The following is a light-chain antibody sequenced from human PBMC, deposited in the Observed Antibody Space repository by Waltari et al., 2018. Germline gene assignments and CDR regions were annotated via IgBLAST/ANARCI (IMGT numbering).Light chain of an antibody. Sequence: DIQMTQSPSSRSASVGDRVTITCQASQDISNYLHWYQEKPGKAPKLLIYDASNLETGVPSRFSGSGSGTDFTFTISSLQPEDIATYYCQQYDNLPLTFGGGTKVEIK. V-gene: IGKV1-33*01. J-gene: IGKJ4*01. CDR2: DAS. CDR1: QDISNY. CDR3: QQYDNLPLT.